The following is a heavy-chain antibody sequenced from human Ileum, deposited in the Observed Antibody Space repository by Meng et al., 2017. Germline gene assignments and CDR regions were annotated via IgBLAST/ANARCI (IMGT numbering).Heavy chain of an antibody. Sequence: QVQLQGPGPGLVEPSGTLSLPCTVSGGSISSSFYWSWVRQSPGKGLEWIGQIYLAGSPNYNPSLESRVTISVDKSKNQFSLRLTSVTAADTAIFYCVRHGGKYFDSWGQGTLVTVSS. V-gene: IGHV4-4*02. CDR1: GGSISSSFY. CDR2: IYLAGSP. J-gene: IGHJ4*02. D-gene: IGHD2-15*01. CDR3: VRHGGKYFDS.